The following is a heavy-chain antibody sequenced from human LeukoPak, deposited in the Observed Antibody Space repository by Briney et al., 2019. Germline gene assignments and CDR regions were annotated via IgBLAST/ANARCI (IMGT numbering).Heavy chain of an antibody. Sequence: GGSLRLSCAASGFTFSSYSMHWVRQAPGKGLEWVAFIRYDGSNKYYADSVKGRFTISRDNSKNTLYLQMNSLRAEDTAVYYCAKDEGPYSSSWSDAFDIWGQGTMVTVSS. CDR3: AKDEGPYSSSWSDAFDI. J-gene: IGHJ3*02. CDR2: IRYDGSNK. CDR1: GFTFSSYS. D-gene: IGHD6-13*01. V-gene: IGHV3-30*02.